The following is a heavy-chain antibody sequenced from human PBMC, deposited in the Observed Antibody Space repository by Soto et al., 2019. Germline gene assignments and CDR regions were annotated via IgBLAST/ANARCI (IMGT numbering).Heavy chain of an antibody. V-gene: IGHV3-74*01. CDR2: ISSDGTTT. D-gene: IGHD6-13*01. CDR3: AREEPVSSWSPLDY. J-gene: IGHJ4*02. Sequence: GGSLRLSCAASGFTFSRLWMHWVRQAPGKGLVWVSRISSDGTTTHYADSVRGRFTMSRDNAKNTLYLQLSSLRAEDTGVYFCAREEPVSSWSPLDYWGQGALVTGLL. CDR1: GFTFSRLW.